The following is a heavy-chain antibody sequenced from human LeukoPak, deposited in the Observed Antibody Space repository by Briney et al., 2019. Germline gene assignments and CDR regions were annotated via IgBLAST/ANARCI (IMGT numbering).Heavy chain of an antibody. D-gene: IGHD3-16*01. CDR2: IYYSGST. CDR3: ARHGGYYFDY. CDR1: GGSISSDSYY. Sequence: SETLSLTCTVSGGSISSDSYYWGWIRQPPGKGLQWIGCIYYSGSTYYKPSLKSRVTISADTSKNQFSLRLSSLTAADTAVYYCARHGGYYFDYWGQGNLVTVSS. J-gene: IGHJ4*02. V-gene: IGHV4-39*01.